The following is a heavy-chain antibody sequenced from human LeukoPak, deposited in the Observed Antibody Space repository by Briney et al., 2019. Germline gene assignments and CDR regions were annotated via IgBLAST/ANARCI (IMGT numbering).Heavy chain of an antibody. D-gene: IGHD3-10*01. V-gene: IGHV1-18*01. Sequence: ASVNVSCKASGYTFTSYGISWVRQAPGQGLGWMGWISAYNGNTNYAQKLQGRVTMTTDTSTRTAYIVLKNLRADDTDVYFCARAFSGSGSYHPKSFDHWGQGTLVTVSS. CDR1: GYTFTSYG. CDR3: ARAFSGSGSYHPKSFDH. CDR2: ISAYNGNT. J-gene: IGHJ4*02.